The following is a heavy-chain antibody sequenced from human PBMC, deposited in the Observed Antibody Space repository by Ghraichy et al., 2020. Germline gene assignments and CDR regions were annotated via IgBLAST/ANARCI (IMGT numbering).Heavy chain of an antibody. CDR2: ISSSSSTI. CDR3: ARAERVVVNGYYFDY. Sequence: GGSLRLSCAASGFTFSSYSMNWVRQAPGKGLEWVSYISSSSSTIYYADSVKGRFTISRDNAKNSLYLQMNSLRDEDTAVYYCARAERVVVNGYYFDYWGQGTLVTVSS. V-gene: IGHV3-48*02. CDR1: GFTFSSYS. D-gene: IGHD3-22*01. J-gene: IGHJ4*02.